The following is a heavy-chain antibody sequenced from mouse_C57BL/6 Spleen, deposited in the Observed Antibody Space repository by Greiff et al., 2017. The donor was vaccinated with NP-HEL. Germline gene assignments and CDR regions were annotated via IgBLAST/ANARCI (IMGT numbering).Heavy chain of an antibody. CDR3: ARDLGRWAMDY. D-gene: IGHD4-1*01. V-gene: IGHV7-1*01. Sequence: EVMLVESGGGLVQSGRSLRLSCATSGFTFSDFYMEWVRQAPGKGLEWIAASRNKANDYTTEYSASVKGRFIVSRDTSQSILYLQMNALRAEDTAIYYCARDLGRWAMDYWGQGTSVTVSS. CDR2: SRNKANDYTT. CDR1: GFTFSDFY. J-gene: IGHJ4*01.